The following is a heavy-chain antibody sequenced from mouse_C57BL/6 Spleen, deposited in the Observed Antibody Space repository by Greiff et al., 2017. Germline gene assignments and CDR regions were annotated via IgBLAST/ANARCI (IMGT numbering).Heavy chain of an antibody. CDR2: IDPETGGT. J-gene: IGHJ3*01. Sequence: VQLQQSGAELVRPGASVTLSCKASGYTFTDYEMHWVKQTPVHGLEWIGAIDPETGGTAYNQKFKGKAILTADKSSSTAYMELRSLTSEDSAVYYCTRCYEGYPFAYWGQGTLVTVSA. CDR1: GYTFTDYE. V-gene: IGHV1-15*01. D-gene: IGHD2-3*01. CDR3: TRCYEGYPFAY.